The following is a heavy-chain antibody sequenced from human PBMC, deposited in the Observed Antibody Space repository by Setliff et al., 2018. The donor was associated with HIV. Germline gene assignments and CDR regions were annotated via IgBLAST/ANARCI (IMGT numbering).Heavy chain of an antibody. D-gene: IGHD6-19*01. CDR1: GYSFADYW. CDR2: IDPRDSST. J-gene: IGHJ4*02. Sequence: GESLKISCQGPGYSFADYWITWVRQMPGKGLEWMGKIDPRDSSTTYSPSFQGHVTISADKSINTAYVQWSSLKASDTSIYYCVRHALGHSCWHFFDYWGQGTLVTVSS. V-gene: IGHV5-10-1*01. CDR3: VRHALGHSCWHFFDY.